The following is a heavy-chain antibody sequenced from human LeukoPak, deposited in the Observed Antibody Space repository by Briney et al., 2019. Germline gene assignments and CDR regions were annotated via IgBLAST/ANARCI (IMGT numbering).Heavy chain of an antibody. V-gene: IGHV4-4*07. CDR3: ARDDGGPNDAFDI. Sequence: SETLSLTCTVSGGSISSYFWRWIRQPAGKGLKWSGRVCTSGTTNYNPSPKSRVTISVDTSKNQFSLKLSSVTAADTAVYYCARDDGGPNDAFDIWGQGTMVTVSS. CDR2: VCTSGTT. CDR1: GGSISSYF. D-gene: IGHD4-23*01. J-gene: IGHJ3*02.